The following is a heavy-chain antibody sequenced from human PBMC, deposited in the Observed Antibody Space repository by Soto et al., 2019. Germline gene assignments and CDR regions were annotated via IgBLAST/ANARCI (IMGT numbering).Heavy chain of an antibody. Sequence: ASVKVSCKASGYSFTSNYINWLRQATGQGLEWMGWMNPNSDNTGYAQKFQGRLTMTRSTPTNTVCMELNSLPSEDTAVYSCARGRNFGYSDYEPLGGLVYWGQRAQVTV. CDR3: ARGRNFGYSDYEPLGGLVY. J-gene: IGHJ4*02. D-gene: IGHD5-12*01. CDR1: GYSFTSNY. CDR2: MNPNSDNT. V-gene: IGHV1-8*01.